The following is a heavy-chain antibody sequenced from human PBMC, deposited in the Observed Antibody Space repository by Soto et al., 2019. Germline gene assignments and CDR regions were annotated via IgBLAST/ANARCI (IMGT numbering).Heavy chain of an antibody. CDR1: GGSFNDYY. CDR2: INHSGST. Sequence: QVKVQQWGAGLLKPSETLSLTCAVYGGSFNDYYWSWIRQPPGKGLEWIGEINHSGSTNYNPSLKSRVTILVDTSKKQFSLKLSSVTAADTAVYYCGGIAVADWGQGTLVTVSS. J-gene: IGHJ4*02. V-gene: IGHV4-34*01. CDR3: GGIAVAD. D-gene: IGHD6-13*01.